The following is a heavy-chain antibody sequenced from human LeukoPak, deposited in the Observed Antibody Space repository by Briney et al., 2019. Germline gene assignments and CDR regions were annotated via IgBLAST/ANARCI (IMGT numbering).Heavy chain of an antibody. CDR3: AREANYYGSGSYYNVIDY. D-gene: IGHD3-10*01. Sequence: SETLSLTCTVSGDSISSGDYYWSWIRQPAGKGLEWIGRIYTSGSTNYNPSLKSRVTISVDTSKNQFSLKLSSVTAADTAVYYCAREANYYGSGSYYNVIDYWGQGTLVTVSS. V-gene: IGHV4-61*02. CDR1: GDSISSGDYY. J-gene: IGHJ4*02. CDR2: IYTSGST.